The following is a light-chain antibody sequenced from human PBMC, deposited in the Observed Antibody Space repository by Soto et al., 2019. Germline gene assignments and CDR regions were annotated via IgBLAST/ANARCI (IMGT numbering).Light chain of an antibody. CDR1: SSDVGGYNF. CDR2: NVY. CDR3: NSYTSSSTLV. J-gene: IGLJ2*01. V-gene: IGLV2-14*03. Sequence: QSVLTQPASVSGSPGQSITISCTGTSSDVGGYNFVSWYQQHPGKAPKLMLYNVYDRPSRISHRFSGSRSGNTASLTISGLQAEDEAHYYCNSYTSSSTLVFGGGTQLTVL.